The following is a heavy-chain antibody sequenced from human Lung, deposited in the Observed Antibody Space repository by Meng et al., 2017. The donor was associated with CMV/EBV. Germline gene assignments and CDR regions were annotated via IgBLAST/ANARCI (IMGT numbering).Heavy chain of an antibody. CDR1: GFTVSSNY. CDR2: IYSGGIT. J-gene: IGHJ2*01. D-gene: IGHD3-22*01. V-gene: IGHV3-53*01. CDR3: ARDRRGDSSGYVFGTGYFDL. Sequence: GGSXRLXXAASGFTVSSNYMNWVRQAPGKGLEWVSVIYSGGITYYADSVKGRFTISRDNSKNTLYLQMNSLRAEDTAVYYCARDRRGDSSGYVFGTGYFDLWXRGTLVTVSS.